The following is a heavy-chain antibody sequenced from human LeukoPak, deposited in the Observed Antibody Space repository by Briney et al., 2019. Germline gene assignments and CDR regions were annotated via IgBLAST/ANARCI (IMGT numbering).Heavy chain of an antibody. Sequence: PGGSLRLSCAASGFIVSRNYMSWVRQAPGKGLEWVSAISGSGGSTYYADSVKGRFTISRDNSKNTLYLQMNSLRAEDTAVYYCAKDGLGIWSRGYFDYWGQGTLVTVSS. J-gene: IGHJ4*02. V-gene: IGHV3-23*01. CDR2: ISGSGGST. CDR3: AKDGLGIWSRGYFDY. D-gene: IGHD7-27*01. CDR1: GFIVSRNY.